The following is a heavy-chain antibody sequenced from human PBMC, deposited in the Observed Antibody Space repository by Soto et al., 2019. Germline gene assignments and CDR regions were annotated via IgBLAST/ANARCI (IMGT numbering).Heavy chain of an antibody. CDR1: GGTFSSYA. CDR3: ARGATDFWSGYLPDKWFDP. V-gene: IGHV1-69*13. Sequence: SSVKVSCKASGGTFSSYAISWVRQAPGQGLEWMGGIIPIFGTANYAQKFQGRVTITADESTSTAYMELSSLRSEDTAVYYCARGATDFWSGYLPDKWFDPWGEGTLVTVS. J-gene: IGHJ5*02. D-gene: IGHD3-3*01. CDR2: IIPIFGTA.